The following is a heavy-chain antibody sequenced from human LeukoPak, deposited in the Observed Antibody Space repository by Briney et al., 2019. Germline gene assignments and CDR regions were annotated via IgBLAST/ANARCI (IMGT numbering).Heavy chain of an antibody. D-gene: IGHD6-6*01. V-gene: IGHV3-9*01. CDR3: ARSSYSSSSSV. J-gene: IGHJ3*01. CDR2: ISWNSGSI. Sequence: GGSLRLSCAASGFTFENYAMHWVRQAPGKGLEWVSGISWNSGSIGYADSVKGRFTISRDNARNSLYLQMKSLRAEDTAVYYCARSSYSSSSSVWGQGTMVTVSS. CDR1: GFTFENYA.